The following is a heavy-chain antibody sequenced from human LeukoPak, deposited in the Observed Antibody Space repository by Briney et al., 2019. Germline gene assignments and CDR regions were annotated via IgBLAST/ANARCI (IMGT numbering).Heavy chain of an antibody. CDR3: ARRKGLKAARLGGWFDP. J-gene: IGHJ5*02. Sequence: SETLSLTCAVYGGSFSGYYWSWIRQPPGKRLEWIGEINHSGSTNYNPSLKSRVTISVDTSKNQFSLKLSSVTAADTAVYYCARRKGLKAARLGGWFDPWGQGTLVTVSS. D-gene: IGHD6-6*01. CDR1: GGSFSGYY. V-gene: IGHV4-34*01. CDR2: INHSGST.